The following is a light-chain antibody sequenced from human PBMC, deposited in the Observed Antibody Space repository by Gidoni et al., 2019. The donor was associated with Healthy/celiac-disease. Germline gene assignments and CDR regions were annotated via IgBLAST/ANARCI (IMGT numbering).Light chain of an antibody. Sequence: QSALTQPASVSGSPGQSITISCTGTSSDVGSYNLVSWYQQPPGKAPKLMIYEGSKRPSGVSNRFSGSKSGNAASLTISGLQAEDEADYCCCSYAGSSTFRVFGGGTKLTVL. CDR3: CSYAGSSTFRV. V-gene: IGLV2-23*03. CDR1: SSDVGSYNL. J-gene: IGLJ2*01. CDR2: EGS.